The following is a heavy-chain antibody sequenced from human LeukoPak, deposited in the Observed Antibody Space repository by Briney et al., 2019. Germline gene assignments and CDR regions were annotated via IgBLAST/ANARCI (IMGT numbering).Heavy chain of an antibody. V-gene: IGHV3-33*01. D-gene: IGHD3-22*01. Sequence: GGSLRLSCAASGFTFSSYGMHWVRQAPGKGLEWVVVIWYDGSNKYYADSVKGRFTISRDNSKNTLYLQMNSLRAEDTAVYYCARDENYYDSSGQEPFDYWGQGTLVTVSS. J-gene: IGHJ4*02. CDR3: ARDENYYDSSGQEPFDY. CDR1: GFTFSSYG. CDR2: IWYDGSNK.